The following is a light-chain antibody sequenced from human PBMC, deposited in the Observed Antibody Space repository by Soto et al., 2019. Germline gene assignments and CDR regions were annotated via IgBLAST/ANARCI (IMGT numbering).Light chain of an antibody. CDR3: KQRSNWPPIT. CDR2: DAS. J-gene: IGKJ5*01. CDR1: QSVSSY. Sequence: EIVLTQSPATLSLSPGERATLSCRASQSVSSYLAWYQQKPGQAPRLLIYDASNRATGIPARFSGSGSGTYFTLTISSLEPEDFAFYYCKQRSNWPPITFGQGTRLEIK. V-gene: IGKV3-11*01.